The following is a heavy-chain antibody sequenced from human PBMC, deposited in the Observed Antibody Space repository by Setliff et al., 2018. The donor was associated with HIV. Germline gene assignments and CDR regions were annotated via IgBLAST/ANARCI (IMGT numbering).Heavy chain of an antibody. Sequence: SETLSLTCTVSGGSISSSSYYWGWIRQPPGKGLEWIGSIYYRGSTYYNPSLKSRVTISVDTSKNQFSLKLNSVTAADTAVYYCARSPSYSSSFSYYYSMDVWGQGTTVTVSS. D-gene: IGHD6-6*01. J-gene: IGHJ6*02. V-gene: IGHV4-39*01. CDR1: GGSISSSSYY. CDR2: IYYRGST. CDR3: ARSPSYSSSFSYYYSMDV.